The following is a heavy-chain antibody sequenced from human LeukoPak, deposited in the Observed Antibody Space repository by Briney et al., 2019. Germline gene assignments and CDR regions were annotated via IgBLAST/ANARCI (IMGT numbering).Heavy chain of an antibody. Sequence: SETLSLTCTVSGGSISSYYWSWIRQPPGKGLEWIGYIYYSVSTNYNPSLKSRVTISVDTSKNQFSLKLSSVTAADTAVYYCARQNSVAGHYYYYGMDVWGQGTTVTVSS. CDR1: GGSISSYY. J-gene: IGHJ6*02. V-gene: IGHV4-59*08. CDR3: ARQNSVAGHYYYYGMDV. D-gene: IGHD6-19*01. CDR2: IYYSVST.